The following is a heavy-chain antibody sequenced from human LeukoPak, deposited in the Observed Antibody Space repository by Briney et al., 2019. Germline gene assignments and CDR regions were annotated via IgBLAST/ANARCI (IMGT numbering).Heavy chain of an antibody. D-gene: IGHD2/OR15-2a*01. J-gene: IGHJ6*02. CDR2: TYYRSKWYN. CDR1: GDSVSSKSAA. V-gene: IGHV6-1*01. Sequence: SQTLSLTCALSGDSVSSKSAAWNWIRQSPSGGLEWLGRTYYRSKWYNEYAVSVKSRISINPDASKNQFSLQLNSVTPEDTAVYYCARQSNTNSRIEYYCGMDVWGQGTTVTVSS. CDR3: ARQSNTNSRIEYYCGMDV.